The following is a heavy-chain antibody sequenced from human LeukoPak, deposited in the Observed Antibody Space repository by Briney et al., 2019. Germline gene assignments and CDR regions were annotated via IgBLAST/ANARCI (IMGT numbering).Heavy chain of an antibody. V-gene: IGHV3-23*01. CDR3: AKGRYCSSTSCYPSLDY. D-gene: IGHD2-2*01. CDR1: GFTFSSYA. CDR2: ISGSGGST. J-gene: IGHJ4*02. Sequence: GALILSCAASGFTFSSYAMSWVRQAPGKGLEWVSAISGSGGSTYYADSVKGRFTISRDNSKNTLYLQMNSLRAEDTAVYYCAKGRYCSSTSCYPSLDYWGQGTLVTVSS.